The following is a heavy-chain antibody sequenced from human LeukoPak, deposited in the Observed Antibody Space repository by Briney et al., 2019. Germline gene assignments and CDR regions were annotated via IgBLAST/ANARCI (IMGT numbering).Heavy chain of an antibody. D-gene: IGHD6-13*01. CDR2: ISWNSGSI. J-gene: IGHJ5*02. CDR1: GFTFSSYA. V-gene: IGHV3-9*01. Sequence: GGSLRLSCAASGFTFSSYAMSWVRQAPGKGLEWVSGISWNSGSIGYADSVKGRFTISRDNSKNSLYLQMNSLRAEDTALYYCARGIAATYNWFDPWGQGTLVTVSS. CDR3: ARGIAATYNWFDP.